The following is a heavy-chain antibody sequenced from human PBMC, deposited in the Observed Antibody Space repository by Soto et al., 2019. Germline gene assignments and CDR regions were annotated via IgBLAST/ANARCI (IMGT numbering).Heavy chain of an antibody. CDR3: SKAGFLWFGGPVDY. D-gene: IGHD3-10*01. Sequence: GGSLRLSCAASGFTFSTYAMNWVRQAPGKGLEWVSSISGSGSSTYYAESVKGRFTIARDNSESTLYLQMNSLRAEDTAVYYCSKAGFLWFGGPVDYLGQGTLGNV. CDR1: GFTFSTYA. J-gene: IGHJ4*02. CDR2: ISGSGSST. V-gene: IGHV3-23*01.